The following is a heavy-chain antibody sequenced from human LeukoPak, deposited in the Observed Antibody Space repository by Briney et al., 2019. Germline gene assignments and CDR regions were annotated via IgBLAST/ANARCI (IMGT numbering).Heavy chain of an antibody. CDR2: IWYDGSNK. CDR3: ARDSSSGWYHDY. J-gene: IGHJ4*02. V-gene: IGHV3-33*01. Sequence: GGSLRLSCEASGFTFSTYGMHWVRQAPGKGLEWVAVIWYDGSNKNYADSVKGRFTISRDNSKNTLYLQMNSLRAEDTAVYYCARDSSSGWYHDYWGQGTLVTVSS. D-gene: IGHD6-19*01. CDR1: GFTFSTYG.